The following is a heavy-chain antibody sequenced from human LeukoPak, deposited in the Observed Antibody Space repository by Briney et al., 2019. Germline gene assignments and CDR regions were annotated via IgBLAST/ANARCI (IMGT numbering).Heavy chain of an antibody. CDR1: GFTFSSYG. CDR3: AKDGPRGYGDYIDY. Sequence: GGSLRLSCAASGFTFSSYGMHWVRQAPGKGLEWVAFIRYDGSNKYYADSVKGRFTISRDNSKNTLYLQTNSLRAEDTAVYYCAKDGPRGYGDYIDYWGQGTLVTVSS. CDR2: IRYDGSNK. D-gene: IGHD4-17*01. V-gene: IGHV3-30*02. J-gene: IGHJ4*02.